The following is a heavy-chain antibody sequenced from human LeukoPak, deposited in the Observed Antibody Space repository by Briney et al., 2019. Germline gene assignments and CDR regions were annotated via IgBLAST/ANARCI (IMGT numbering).Heavy chain of an antibody. CDR3: AGSGGLANQGAVFDY. CDR2: IYYSGSI. V-gene: IGHV4-59*02. J-gene: IGHJ4*02. Sequence: SETLSLTCIVSGDSVTNHYWSLIRQPPGKGLEWIGYIYYSGSINYNPSLESRVTISVDTSRNQFSMKLNSVTAADTAVYYCAGSGGLANQGAVFDYWGQGTLVTVSS. D-gene: IGHD3-10*01. CDR1: GDSVTNHY.